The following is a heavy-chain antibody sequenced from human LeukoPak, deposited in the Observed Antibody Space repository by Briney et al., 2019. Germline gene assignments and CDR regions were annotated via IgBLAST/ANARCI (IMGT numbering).Heavy chain of an antibody. Sequence: GESLKISCQGSGYSFTSYWIGWVRQMPGKGLEWMGVIYPGDSDTRYSPSFQGQVTISADKSISTAYLQWSSLKASDTAMYYCARLPYYYDSDQPMDVWGQGTTVTVSS. CDR3: ARLPYYYDSDQPMDV. CDR2: IYPGDSDT. V-gene: IGHV5-51*01. J-gene: IGHJ6*02. D-gene: IGHD3-22*01. CDR1: GYSFTSYW.